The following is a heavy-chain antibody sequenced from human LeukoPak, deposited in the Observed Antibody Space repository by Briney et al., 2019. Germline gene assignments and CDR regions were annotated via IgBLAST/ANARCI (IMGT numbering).Heavy chain of an antibody. CDR1: GFTFSSYW. CDR3: ARHKFGIQLWLPKGSPSTTNWFDP. J-gene: IGHJ5*02. Sequence: GGSLRLSCAASGFTFSSYWMSWVRQAPGKGLEWVANIKQDGSEKYYVDSVKGRFTISRDSAENSLYLQMNSLRAEDTAVYYCARHKFGIQLWLPKGSPSTTNWFDPWGQGTLVTVSS. V-gene: IGHV3-7*01. D-gene: IGHD5-18*01. CDR2: IKQDGSEK.